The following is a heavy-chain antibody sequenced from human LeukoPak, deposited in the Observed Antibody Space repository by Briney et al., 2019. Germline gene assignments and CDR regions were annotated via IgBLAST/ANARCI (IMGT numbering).Heavy chain of an antibody. J-gene: IGHJ4*02. CDR3: ARGSIAVAGTFDY. Sequence: SETLSLTCAVYGGSFSGYYWSWIRQPPGKGLECIGEINHSGSTNYNPSLKSRVTISVDTSKNQFSLKLSSVTAADTAVYYCARGSIAVAGTFDYWGQGTLVTVSS. D-gene: IGHD6-19*01. CDR1: GGSFSGYY. V-gene: IGHV4-34*01. CDR2: INHSGST.